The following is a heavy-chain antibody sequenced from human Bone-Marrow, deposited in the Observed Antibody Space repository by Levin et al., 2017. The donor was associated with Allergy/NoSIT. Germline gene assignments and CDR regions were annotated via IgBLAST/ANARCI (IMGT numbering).Heavy chain of an antibody. CDR3: ARDASTFYERFDY. CDR1: GYTFTSFG. CDR2: INTNTGDP. V-gene: IGHV7-4-1*02. J-gene: IGHJ4*02. Sequence: GESLKISCKASGYTFTSFGMNWVRQTPGQGLEWMGWINTNTGDPLFAPGFRGRFVFSFDTSVSTAYLQISGLKPEDTAIYYCARDASTFYERFDYWGQGTLVAVSS. D-gene: IGHD3-3*01.